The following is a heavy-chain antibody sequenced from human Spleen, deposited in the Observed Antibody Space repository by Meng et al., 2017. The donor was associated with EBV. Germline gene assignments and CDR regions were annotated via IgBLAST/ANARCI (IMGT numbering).Heavy chain of an antibody. D-gene: IGHD1-7*01. CDR1: GGSISSSNW. Sequence: QVQLQESGPGLVKPSGTLSLTCGVSGGSISSSNWWSWVRQPPGKGLEWIADFFHSGNTNYNASLKSRVSISVDKSKNQFSLDLTSVTAADTAVYYCAAVLASTGTKWGQGTLVTVSS. CDR3: AAVLASTGTK. CDR2: FFHSGNT. V-gene: IGHV4-4*02. J-gene: IGHJ4*02.